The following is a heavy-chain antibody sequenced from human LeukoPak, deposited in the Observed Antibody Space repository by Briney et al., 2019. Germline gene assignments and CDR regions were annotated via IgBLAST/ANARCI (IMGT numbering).Heavy chain of an antibody. CDR1: GGSISSSIYY. CDR2: VFYNGAT. D-gene: IGHD6-13*01. V-gene: IGHV4-39*07. CDR3: ARAFGIAAAGTPGHAFDI. J-gene: IGHJ3*02. Sequence: SETLSLTCIVSGGSISSSIYYWAWVRQPPGKGLEWIGTVFYNGATQYSPSLKSRVTISVDTSKNQFSLKLSSVTAADTAVYYCARAFGIAAAGTPGHAFDIWGQGTMVTVSS.